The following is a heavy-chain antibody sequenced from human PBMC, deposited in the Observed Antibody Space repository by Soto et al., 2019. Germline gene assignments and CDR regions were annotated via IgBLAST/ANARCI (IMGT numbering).Heavy chain of an antibody. CDR3: AREEGFGYGGPMDC. D-gene: IGHD4-17*01. CDR2: IIPIFGTA. V-gene: IGHV1-69*05. Sequence: ASVKVSCKASGGTFSSYAISWVRQAPGQGLEWMGGIIPIFGTANYAQKFQGRVTITTDKSTSTAYMELSSLRSEDTAVYYCAREEGFGYGGPMDCWGKGPTVSVAS. CDR1: GGTFSSYA. J-gene: IGHJ6*04.